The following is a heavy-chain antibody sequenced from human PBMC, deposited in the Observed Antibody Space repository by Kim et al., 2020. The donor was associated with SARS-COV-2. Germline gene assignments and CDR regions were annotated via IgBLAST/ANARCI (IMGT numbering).Heavy chain of an antibody. J-gene: IGHJ4*02. CDR2: IYYSGST. CDR1: GGSISSSSYY. D-gene: IGHD2-15*01. V-gene: IGHV4-39*01. Sequence: SETLSLTCTVSGGSISSSSYYWGWIRQPPGKGLEWIGSIYYSGSTYYNPSLKSRVTISVDTSKNQFSLKLSSVTAADTAVYYCASSRGGRTYFDYWGQGTLVTVSS. CDR3: ASSRGGRTYFDY.